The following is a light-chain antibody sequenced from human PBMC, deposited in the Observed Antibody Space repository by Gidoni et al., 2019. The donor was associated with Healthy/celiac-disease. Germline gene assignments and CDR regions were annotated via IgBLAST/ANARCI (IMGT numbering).Light chain of an antibody. V-gene: IGKV3-11*01. CDR2: DAS. J-gene: IGKJ5*01. CDR3: QQRSNWPFT. CDR1: QGVGSY. Sequence: EIVLTPSPATLSLSPGERATLSCRASQGVGSYLAWYQQKPGQAPRLLIYDASNRATVIPARFSGSGSGTDFTLTISSLEPEEFAVYYCQQRSNWPFTFGQGTRLEIK.